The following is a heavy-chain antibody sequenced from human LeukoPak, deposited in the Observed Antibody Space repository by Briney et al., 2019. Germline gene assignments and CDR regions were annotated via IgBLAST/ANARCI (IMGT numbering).Heavy chain of an antibody. CDR2: INPNSGGT. CDR1: GYTFTGYY. D-gene: IGHD3-22*01. V-gene: IGHV1-2*02. CDR3: AREAPPSYYYDSSGYYENYAFDI. Sequence: ASVKVSCKASGYTFTGYYMHWVRQAPGQGLERMGWINPNSGGTNYAQKFQGRVTMTRDTSISTAYMELSRLRSDDTAVYYCAREAPPSYYYDSSGYYENYAFDIWGQGTMVTVSS. J-gene: IGHJ3*02.